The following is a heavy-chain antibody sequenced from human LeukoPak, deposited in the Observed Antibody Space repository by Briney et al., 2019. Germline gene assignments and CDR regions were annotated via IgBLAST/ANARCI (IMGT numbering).Heavy chain of an antibody. Sequence: PGGSLRLSCAASGFTFSSYSMNWVRQAPGKGLEWVSYISSSSSTIYYADSVKGRFTISRDNSKNTLYLQMNSLRAEDTAVYYCAKDTLPTMVRGVIIYSGFDYWGQGTLVTVSS. CDR1: GFTFSSYS. V-gene: IGHV3-48*01. CDR3: AKDTLPTMVRGVIIYSGFDY. J-gene: IGHJ4*02. CDR2: ISSSSSTI. D-gene: IGHD3-10*01.